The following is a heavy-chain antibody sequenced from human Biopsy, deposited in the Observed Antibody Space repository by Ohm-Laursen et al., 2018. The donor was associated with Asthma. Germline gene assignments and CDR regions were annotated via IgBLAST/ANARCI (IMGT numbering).Heavy chain of an antibody. V-gene: IGHV3-9*01. CDR2: ISWNSRSI. CDR1: GLNFEDYV. Sequence: RSLRLSCTASGLNFEDYVMHWVRQAPGKGLGWVSGISWNSRSIGYGDSVKGRFTISRDNTKNSLYLQMNSLSPEDTAMYYCRALPTRTMYFDSWGQGTLVTVSS. J-gene: IGHJ4*02. CDR3: RALPTRTMYFDS. D-gene: IGHD4/OR15-4a*01.